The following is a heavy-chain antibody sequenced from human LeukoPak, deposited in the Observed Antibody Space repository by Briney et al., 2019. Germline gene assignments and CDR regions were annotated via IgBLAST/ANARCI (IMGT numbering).Heavy chain of an antibody. Sequence: PQTLSLTCTLSGGSISSGGSYWSWIRQHPGKGLEWIGYIYYSESTYYNPSVKSRVTISVDTYKNQFSPKLSSVTAADTAVYYCARSTGDGYDILTGYYKEGYYFDYWGQGTLVTVSS. CDR1: GGSISSGGSY. J-gene: IGHJ4*02. V-gene: IGHV4-31*03. CDR2: IYYSEST. CDR3: ARSTGDGYDILTGYYKEGYYFDY. D-gene: IGHD3-9*01.